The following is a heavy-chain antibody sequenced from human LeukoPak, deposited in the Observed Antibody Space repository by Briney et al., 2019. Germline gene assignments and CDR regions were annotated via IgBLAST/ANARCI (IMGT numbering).Heavy chain of an antibody. CDR1: GGSISSGSYY. J-gene: IGHJ6*03. D-gene: IGHD3-10*01. CDR3: ARAPILWFGEFDNYYYYYYMDV. CDR2: IYTSGST. Sequence: SQTLSLTCTVSGGSISSGSYYWSWIRQPAGKGLEWIGRIYTSGSTNYNPSLKSRVTMSVDTSKNQFSLKLSSVTAADTAVYYCARAPILWFGEFDNYYYYYYMDVWGKGTTVTVSS. V-gene: IGHV4-61*02.